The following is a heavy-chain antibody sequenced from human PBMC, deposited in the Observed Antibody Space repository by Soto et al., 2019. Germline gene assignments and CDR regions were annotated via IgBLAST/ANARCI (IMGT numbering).Heavy chain of an antibody. J-gene: IGHJ6*02. CDR3: ARDLYGGEMATIYYYGMDV. CDR2: IIPIFGTA. D-gene: IGHD5-12*01. CDR1: GGTFSSYA. Sequence: QVQLVQSGAEVKKPGSSVKVSCKASGGTFSSYAISWVRQAPGQGLEWMGGIIPIFGTANYAQKFQRRVTIAANESTSTAYMELSSLRSEDTAVYYCARDLYGGEMATIYYYGMDVWGQGTTVTVSS. V-gene: IGHV1-69*01.